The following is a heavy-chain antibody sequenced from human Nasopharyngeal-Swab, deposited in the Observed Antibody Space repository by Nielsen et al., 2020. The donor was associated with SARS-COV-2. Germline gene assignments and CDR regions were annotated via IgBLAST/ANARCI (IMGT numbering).Heavy chain of an antibody. V-gene: IGHV5-51*01. CDR2: IYPGNSDT. D-gene: IGHD5-24*01. J-gene: IGHJ5*02. Sequence: GESLKISCLASGYSFANHWIGWVRQKPGKGLEWMGSIYPGNSDTRYSPAFHGRVIISADKSINAAYLQWTSLRASDTAVYYCARRAARDGYNYEVDPWGQGTLVTVSS. CDR1: GYSFANHW. CDR3: ARRAARDGYNYEVDP.